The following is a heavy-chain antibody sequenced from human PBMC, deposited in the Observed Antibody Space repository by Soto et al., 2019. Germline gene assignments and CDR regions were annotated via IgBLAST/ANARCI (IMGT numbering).Heavy chain of an antibody. D-gene: IGHD2-15*01. J-gene: IGHJ5*02. V-gene: IGHV4-39*01. Sequence: QLQLQESGPGLVKPSETLSLTCTVSGGSISSSSYYWGWIRQPPGKGLEWIGSIYYSGSTYYNPSLESRVTISVDTSKNQSSLKLSSVTAADTAVYYCARPRKYCSGGSCYSNWFDPWGQGTLVTVSS. CDR1: GGSISSSSYY. CDR3: ARPRKYCSGGSCYSNWFDP. CDR2: IYYSGST.